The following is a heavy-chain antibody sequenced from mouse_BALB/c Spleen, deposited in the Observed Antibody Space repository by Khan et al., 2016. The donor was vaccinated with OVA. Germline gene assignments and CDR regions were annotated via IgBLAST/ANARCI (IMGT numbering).Heavy chain of an antibody. CDR2: INPTSGYT. CDR3: ARDRMDY. Sequence: QVQLKQSGAELAKPGASVKMSCTASGYTFTSYWMHWIKQRPGQGLEWIGYINPTSGYTDYNQKFTDKAPLTADKSSSTAYMQLSSLTADDSAVYYCARDRMDYWGQGTALTVSS. V-gene: IGHV1-7*01. J-gene: IGHJ2*01. CDR1: GYTFTSYW.